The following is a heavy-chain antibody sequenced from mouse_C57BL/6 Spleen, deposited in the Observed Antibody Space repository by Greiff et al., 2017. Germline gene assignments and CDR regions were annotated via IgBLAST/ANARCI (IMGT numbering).Heavy chain of an antibody. D-gene: IGHD1-1*01. CDR1: GFNIKNTY. CDR3: ARDLITTVVAEAYYFDH. Sequence: EVQLQQSVAELVRPGASVKLSCTASGFNIKNTYMHWVKQRPEQGLEWIGRIDPANGITKYDPKFQGKASITADTSSITAYLQHSSLTSEDTAIYYCARDLITTVVAEAYYFDHWGHGTTLTVTS. V-gene: IGHV14-3*01. J-gene: IGHJ2*01. CDR2: IDPANGIT.